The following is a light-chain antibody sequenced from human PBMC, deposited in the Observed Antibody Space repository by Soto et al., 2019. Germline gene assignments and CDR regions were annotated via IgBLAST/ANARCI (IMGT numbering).Light chain of an antibody. CDR3: QQYEPWRRIS. Sequence: EIVLTQSPATLSVSPGERVTLSCRASQSISSKLGWYQQRPGQAPRLLIYGASTRATGIPARFSGSGSGTEFTVTISSLQSEDFAVYYWQQYEPWRRISFGQGTRLEIK. CDR2: GAS. V-gene: IGKV3-15*01. J-gene: IGKJ5*01. CDR1: QSISSK.